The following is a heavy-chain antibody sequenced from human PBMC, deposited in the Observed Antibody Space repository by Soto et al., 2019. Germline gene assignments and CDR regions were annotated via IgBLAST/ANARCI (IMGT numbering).Heavy chain of an antibody. J-gene: IGHJ2*01. CDR1: GGTFSSYA. CDR3: ARGEGDGYNYPWYFDL. V-gene: IGHV1-69*12. CDR2: IIPIFGTA. Sequence: QVQLVQSGAEVKKPGSSVKVSCKASGGTFSSYAISWVRQAPGQGLEWMGGIIPIFGTANYAQKFQGRVTITADEATSTAYMELGSVRSEDTAVYYCARGEGDGYNYPWYFDLWGRGTLVTVSS. D-gene: IGHD5-12*01.